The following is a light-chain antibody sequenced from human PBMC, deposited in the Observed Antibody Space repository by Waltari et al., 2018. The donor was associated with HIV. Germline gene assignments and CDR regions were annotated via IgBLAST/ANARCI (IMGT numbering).Light chain of an antibody. V-gene: IGKV1-5*03. CDR2: KAS. Sequence: DIQMTQSPSTLSASVGARVTITCRASQSISNWLAWYQQKPGKAPKLLIYKASSLESGVPSRFSGSGSGTEYTLTISSLQPDDFAVYYCQQYGRSPPYTFGQGTKLEI. CDR3: QQYGRSPPYT. J-gene: IGKJ2*01. CDR1: QSISNW.